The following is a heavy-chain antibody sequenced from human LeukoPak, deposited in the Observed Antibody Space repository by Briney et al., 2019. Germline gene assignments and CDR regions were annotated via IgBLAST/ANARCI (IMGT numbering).Heavy chain of an antibody. Sequence: PGGSLRLSCAASGFTFSSYAVSWVRQAPGKGLEWVSAISGSGGSTYYADSVKGRLTISRDNANNSLYLQMNNLRAEDTAMYYCARGRRTGDRGYYFDYWGQGTLVTVSS. CDR1: GFTFSSYA. V-gene: IGHV3-23*01. CDR3: ARGRRTGDRGYYFDY. CDR2: ISGSGGST. J-gene: IGHJ4*02. D-gene: IGHD7-27*01.